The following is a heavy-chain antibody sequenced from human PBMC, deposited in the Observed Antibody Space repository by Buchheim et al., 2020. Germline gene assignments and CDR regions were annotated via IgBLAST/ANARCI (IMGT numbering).Heavy chain of an antibody. CDR2: INPNSGDT. D-gene: IGHD5-18*01. V-gene: IGHV1-2*02. CDR1: GYTFTGYY. J-gene: IGHJ6*02. Sequence: QVQLVQSGAEVKKPGASVKVSCKASGYTFTGYYMHWVRQAPGQGLEWMGWINPNSGDTKYAQKFQGRVTMTRDTSISTAYMQLSRLRSDDTAVYYCARGSPTWIQLWGAGMDVWGQGTT. CDR3: ARGSPTWIQLWGAGMDV.